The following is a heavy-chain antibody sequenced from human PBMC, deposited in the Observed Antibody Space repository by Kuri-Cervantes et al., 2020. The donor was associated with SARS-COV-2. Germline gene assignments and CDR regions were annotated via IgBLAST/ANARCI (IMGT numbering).Heavy chain of an antibody. Sequence: GGPLRLSCAASGFTFSSYAMRWVRQAPGKGLEWVSTISNSGGSTYYADSVKGRFTISRDNAKNSLYLQMNSLRAEDTAVYYCARGFSGYSYGDAFDIWGQGTMVTVSS. CDR3: ARGFSGYSYGDAFDI. V-gene: IGHV3-23*01. D-gene: IGHD5-18*01. J-gene: IGHJ3*02. CDR2: ISNSGGST. CDR1: GFTFSSYA.